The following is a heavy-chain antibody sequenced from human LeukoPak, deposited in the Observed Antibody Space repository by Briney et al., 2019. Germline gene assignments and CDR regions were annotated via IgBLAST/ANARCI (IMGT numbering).Heavy chain of an antibody. D-gene: IGHD6-13*01. V-gene: IGHV3-23*01. CDR3: AKGAAGPNWFDP. J-gene: IGHJ5*02. CDR2: ISGSGSNT. Sequence: QPGRSLRLSCAASGFTFTNSAMSWVRQAPGKGLEWVSSISGSGSNTYYADSVKGRFTISRDTSKNTLYLQMNSLRAEDRAVYYCAKGAAGPNWFDPWGQGTLVTVSS. CDR1: GFTFTNSA.